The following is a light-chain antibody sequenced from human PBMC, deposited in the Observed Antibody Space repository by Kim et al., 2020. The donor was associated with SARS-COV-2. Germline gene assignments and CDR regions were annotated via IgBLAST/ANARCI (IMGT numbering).Light chain of an antibody. CDR2: AAI. Sequence: FSPGERATLACRARPRVSTSNFTWYQQKPGQAPRLLIYAAIHRPGGIPDRFSGSGSGTDFTLTISRLEPEDFAVYYCQYYDTSPYTFGQGTKLEI. V-gene: IGKV3-20*01. J-gene: IGKJ2*01. CDR1: PRVSTSN. CDR3: QYYDTSPYT.